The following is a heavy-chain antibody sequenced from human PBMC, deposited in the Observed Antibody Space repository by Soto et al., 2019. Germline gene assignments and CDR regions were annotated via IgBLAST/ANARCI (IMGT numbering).Heavy chain of an antibody. CDR2: TSNSGNSV. V-gene: IGHV3-11*01. CDR1: GFTFNDFF. Sequence: QVQLVESGGDLVKPGGSLRLSCAASGFTFNDFFMTWIRQAPGRGPEWVASTSNSGNSVYYADSVKGRFTVSRDNAQNTPTLQMPDLGVDDTAASYCARNTFNWFDPWRQGTLVTVSS. J-gene: IGHJ5*02. CDR3: ARNTFNWFDP.